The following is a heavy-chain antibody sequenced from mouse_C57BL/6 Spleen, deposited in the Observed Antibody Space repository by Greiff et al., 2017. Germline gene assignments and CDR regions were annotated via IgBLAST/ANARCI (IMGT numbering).Heavy chain of an antibody. J-gene: IGHJ1*03. Sequence: QVQLQQSGAELARPGASVKLSCKASGYTFTSYGISWVKQRTGQGLEWIGEFYPRSGNIYYNEKFKGKATLTADKSSSTAYMELRSMTSEDSAVYYCGKIYYGRDWYFDVWGTGTTVTVSS. D-gene: IGHD2-1*01. CDR1: GYTFTSYG. CDR2: FYPRSGNI. V-gene: IGHV1-81*01. CDR3: GKIYYGRDWYFDV.